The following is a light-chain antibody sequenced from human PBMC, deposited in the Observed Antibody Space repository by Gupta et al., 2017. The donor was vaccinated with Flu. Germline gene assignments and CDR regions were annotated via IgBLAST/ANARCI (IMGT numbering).Light chain of an antibody. V-gene: IGLV2-14*01. J-gene: IGLJ2*01. CDR2: GVS. Sequence: QSALTQPASVSGSPGQSITISCTGTNNDIGLYNYVSWYQQHPGKAPKRMVYGVSNRPSGVSNRFSGSKSGNTASLNISGLQAEDEADYYCSSYARGSLWGFGGGTKLSVL. CDR1: NNDIGLYNY. CDR3: SSYARGSLWG.